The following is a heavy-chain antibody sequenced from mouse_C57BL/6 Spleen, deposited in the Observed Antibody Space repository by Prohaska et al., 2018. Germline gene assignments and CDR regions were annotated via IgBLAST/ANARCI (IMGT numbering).Heavy chain of an antibody. CDR2: IDPSDSYT. D-gene: IGHD1-1*01. CDR3: ARRDYYGSWDY. V-gene: IGHV1-50*01. Sequence: GAELVKPGASVKLSCKASGYTFTSYWMQWVKQRPGQGLEWIGEIDPSDSYTNYNQKFKGKATLTVDTSSSTAYMQLSSLTSEDSAVYYCARRDYYGSWDYWGQGTTLTVSS. J-gene: IGHJ2*01. CDR1: GYTFTSYW.